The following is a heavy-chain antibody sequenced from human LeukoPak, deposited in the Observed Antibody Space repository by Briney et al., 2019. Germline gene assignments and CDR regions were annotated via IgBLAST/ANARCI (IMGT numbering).Heavy chain of an antibody. CDR1: GFTFSSYA. Sequence: GGSLRLSCAASGFTFSSYAMSWVRQAPGKGLEWVSAISGSGGSTYYADSVKGRFSISRDNSKNTLYLQMNSLRPEDTAVYYCAMSWTINWADYWGQGTLVIVSS. CDR2: ISGSGGST. D-gene: IGHD1-1*01. V-gene: IGHV3-23*01. CDR3: AMSWTINWADY. J-gene: IGHJ4*02.